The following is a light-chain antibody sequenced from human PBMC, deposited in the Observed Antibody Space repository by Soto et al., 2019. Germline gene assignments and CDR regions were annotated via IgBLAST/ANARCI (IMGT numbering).Light chain of an antibody. J-gene: IGKJ1*01. Sequence: DIQMTQSPSSLSASVGDRVTITCRASQSISAFLNWYQHQPGKAPKMLIYVASNLHSGVPSRFSGSGSGTDFTLTISSLQPEDFATYYCQQSYSTPWTFGLGTKVQLK. V-gene: IGKV1-39*01. CDR3: QQSYSTPWT. CDR2: VAS. CDR1: QSISAF.